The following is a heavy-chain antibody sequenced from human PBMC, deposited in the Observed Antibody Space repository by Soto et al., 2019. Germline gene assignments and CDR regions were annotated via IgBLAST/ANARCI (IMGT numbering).Heavy chain of an antibody. Sequence: GASVKVSCKASGGTFSSYAISWVRQAPGQGLEWMGGIIPIFGTANYAQKFQGRVTITADESTSTAYMELSSLRSEDTAVYYCARDPSYCSSTSSYTHYCMDVCGQGTRVTVSS. J-gene: IGHJ6*02. CDR3: ARDPSYCSSTSSYTHYCMDV. CDR1: GGTFSSYA. D-gene: IGHD2-2*02. CDR2: IIPIFGTA. V-gene: IGHV1-69*13.